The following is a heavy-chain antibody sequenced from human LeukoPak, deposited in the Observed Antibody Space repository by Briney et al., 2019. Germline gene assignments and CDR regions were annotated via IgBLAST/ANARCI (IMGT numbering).Heavy chain of an antibody. CDR2: INDSGTI. J-gene: IGHJ6*03. CDR3: ARRCNNGRNYYIDV. CDR1: GGSFSHYY. D-gene: IGHD1/OR15-1a*01. Sequence: SETLSLTCAVYGGSFSHYYWSWIRQSPGMGLEWIGEINDSGTINYNPSLMSRVTISVDKSKNQFSLKLTSATAADTAVYYCARRCNNGRNYYIDVWGKGATVSVSS. V-gene: IGHV4-34*01.